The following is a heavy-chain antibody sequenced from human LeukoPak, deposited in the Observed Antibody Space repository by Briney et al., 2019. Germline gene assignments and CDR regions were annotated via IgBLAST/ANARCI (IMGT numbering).Heavy chain of an antibody. J-gene: IGHJ5*02. V-gene: IGHV1-2*02. CDR1: GYTFTGYY. CDR2: INPNSGGT. Sequence: ASVKVSCKASGYTFTGYYMHWVRQAPGQGLEWMGWINPNSGGTNYAQKFQGRVTMTRDTSISTAYMELSRLRSDDTAVYYCARVQNDGYYRNWFDPWGQGTLVIVSS. D-gene: IGHD3-22*01. CDR3: ARVQNDGYYRNWFDP.